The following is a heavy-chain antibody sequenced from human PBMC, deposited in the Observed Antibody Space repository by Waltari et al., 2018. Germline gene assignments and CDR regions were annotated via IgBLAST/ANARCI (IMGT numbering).Heavy chain of an antibody. J-gene: IGHJ3*02. CDR3: ARDFYSSSFNAFDI. CDR1: GFIFSSYS. CDR2: SSSRSSTI. Sequence: EVQLVESGGGLVQPGGSLRLSCAASGFIFSSYSMNWVRQAPGKGLEWVSYSSSRSSTIYYADSVKGRFTISRDNAKNSLYLQMNSLRAEDTAVYYCARDFYSSSFNAFDIWGQGTMVTVSS. D-gene: IGHD6-13*01. V-gene: IGHV3-48*01.